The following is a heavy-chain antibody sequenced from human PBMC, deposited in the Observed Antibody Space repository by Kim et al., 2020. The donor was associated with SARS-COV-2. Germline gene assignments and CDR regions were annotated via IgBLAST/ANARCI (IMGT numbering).Heavy chain of an antibody. CDR2: IYYSGST. CDR3: ARLGRAPRFAGRSCSGGSCYSTALDY. Sequence: SETLSLTCTVSGGSISSSSYYWGWIRQPPGKGLEWIGSIYYSGSTYYNPSLKSRVTISVDTSKNQFSLKLSSVTAADTAVYYCARLGRAPRFAGRSCSGGSCYSTALDYWGQGTLVTVSS. J-gene: IGHJ4*02. V-gene: IGHV4-39*01. D-gene: IGHD2-15*01. CDR1: GGSISSSSYY.